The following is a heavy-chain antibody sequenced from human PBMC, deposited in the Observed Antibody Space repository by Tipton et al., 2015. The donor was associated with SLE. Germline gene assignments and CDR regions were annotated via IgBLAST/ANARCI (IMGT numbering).Heavy chain of an antibody. J-gene: IGHJ4*02. D-gene: IGHD2-2*01. Sequence: SLRLSCAASGFTVSNTYMSWVRQAPGKGLEWVSAISGSGGSTYYADSVKGRFSISRDNSKNTLYLQMNSLRAEDTAVYYCAKDIVVVPAARLDYWGQGTLVTVSS. V-gene: IGHV3-23*01. CDR1: GFTVSNTY. CDR2: ISGSGGST. CDR3: AKDIVVVPAARLDY.